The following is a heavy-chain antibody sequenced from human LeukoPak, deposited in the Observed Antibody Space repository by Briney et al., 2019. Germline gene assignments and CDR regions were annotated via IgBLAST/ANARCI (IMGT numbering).Heavy chain of an antibody. J-gene: IGHJ4*02. V-gene: IGHV3-23*01. CDR1: GFTFSSYG. D-gene: IGHD6-19*01. CDR3: AKGGYSSGWRNYFDY. Sequence: GRSLRLSCAASGFTFSSYGMHWVRQAPGKGLEWVSTISGSGTGTYYADSVKGRFTISRDNSKYTLYLQMNSLRADDTAVYYCAKGGYSSGWRNYFDYWGQGTLVTVSS. CDR2: ISGSGTGT.